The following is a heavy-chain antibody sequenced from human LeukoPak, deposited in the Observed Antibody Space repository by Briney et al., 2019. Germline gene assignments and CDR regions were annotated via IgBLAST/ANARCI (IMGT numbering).Heavy chain of an antibody. V-gene: IGHV1-24*01. J-gene: IGHJ4*02. CDR2: FDPEDGET. CDR3: ATVRRYCGGDCTLGYYFDY. D-gene: IGHD2-21*02. CDR1: GYTLTELS. Sequence: ASVKVSSKVSGYTLTELSMHWVRQAPGKGLEWMGGFDPEDGETIYAQKFQGRVTMTEDTSTDTAYMELSSLRSEDTAVYYCATVRRYCGGDCTLGYYFDYWGQGTLVTVSS.